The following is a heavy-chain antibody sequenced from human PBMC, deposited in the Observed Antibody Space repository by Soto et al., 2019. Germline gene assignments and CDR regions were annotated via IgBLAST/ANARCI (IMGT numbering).Heavy chain of an antibody. CDR3: ARDRYDIVVDYYYYVMDV. CDR1: GFTFSSYA. V-gene: IGHV3-30-3*01. Sequence: GGSLRLSCAASGFTFSSYAMHWVRQAPGKGLEWVAVISYDGSNKYYADSVKGRFTISRDNSKNTLYLQMNSLRAEDTAVYYCARDRYDIVVDYYYYVMDVWGQGTTVTVSS. D-gene: IGHD2-2*01. J-gene: IGHJ6*02. CDR2: ISYDGSNK.